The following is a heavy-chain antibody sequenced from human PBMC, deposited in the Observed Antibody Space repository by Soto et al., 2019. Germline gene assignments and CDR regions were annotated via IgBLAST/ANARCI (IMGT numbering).Heavy chain of an antibody. CDR2: IYYSGST. V-gene: IGHV4-31*03. CDR1: GGSISSGGYY. Sequence: SETLSLTCTVSGGSISSGGYYWSWVRQHPGKGLEWIGYIYYSGSTYYNPSLKSRVTISVDTSKNQFSLKLSSVTAADTAVYYCARAKLLLWFGELYYWGQGTLVTVSS. D-gene: IGHD3-10*01. CDR3: ARAKLLLWFGELYY. J-gene: IGHJ4*02.